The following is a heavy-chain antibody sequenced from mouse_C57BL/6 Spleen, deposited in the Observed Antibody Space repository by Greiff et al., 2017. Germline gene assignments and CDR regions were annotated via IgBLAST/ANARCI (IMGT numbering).Heavy chain of an antibody. D-gene: IGHD1-1*01. CDR2: IYPGSGST. Sequence: QVQLQQPGAELVKPGASVKMSCKASGYTFTSYWITWVKQRPGQGLAWIGDIYPGSGSTNYNEKFKSKATLTVDTSSSTAYMQLSSLTSEDSAVYYCAREAEFYYGSSYDFDYWGQGTTLTVSS. CDR1: GYTFTSYW. CDR3: AREAEFYYGSSYDFDY. J-gene: IGHJ2*01. V-gene: IGHV1-55*01.